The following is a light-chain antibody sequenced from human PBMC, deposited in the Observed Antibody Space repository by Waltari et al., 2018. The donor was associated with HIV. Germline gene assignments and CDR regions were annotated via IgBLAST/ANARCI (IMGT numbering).Light chain of an antibody. CDR1: SPNIGAGHG. CDR3: QSYDRRLMWV. V-gene: IGLV1-40*01. J-gene: IGLJ2*01. CDR2: QNI. Sequence: HSLLTQPPSVSGAPGQRVTIPCTGSSPNIGAGHGVHWYQKYPGTAPKLLIFQNINRPSGVPDRFSGSKSVTSASLVITGLQAEDEADYYCQSYDRRLMWVFGGGTSLTV.